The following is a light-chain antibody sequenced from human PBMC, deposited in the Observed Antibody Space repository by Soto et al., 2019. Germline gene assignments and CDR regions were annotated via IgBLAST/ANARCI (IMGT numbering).Light chain of an antibody. CDR1: QSISSK. J-gene: IGKJ1*01. CDR2: GAS. V-gene: IGKV3-20*01. Sequence: IVLTQSPGTLSLSPGDRATLSCRASQSISSKLAWYQQKPGRAPRLLIYGASSRATGIPDRFSGSGSGTDFTLTISRLEPEDFAVFYCQQYGSSPAGTFGQGTKVDIK. CDR3: QQYGSSPAGT.